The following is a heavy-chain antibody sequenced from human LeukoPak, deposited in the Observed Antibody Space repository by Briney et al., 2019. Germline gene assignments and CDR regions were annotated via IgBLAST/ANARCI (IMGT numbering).Heavy chain of an antibody. CDR2: INPSGGST. CDR3: ARAAYGDYVGDNLDY. V-gene: IGHV1-46*01. J-gene: IGHJ4*02. D-gene: IGHD4-17*01. CDR1: GYTFTSYY. Sequence: GASVKVSCKASGYTFTSYYMHWVRQAPGQGLEWMGIINPSGGSTSYAQKFQGRVTMTRDTSTSTVYMELSSLRSEDTAVYYCARAAYGDYVGDNLDYWGQGTLVTVSS.